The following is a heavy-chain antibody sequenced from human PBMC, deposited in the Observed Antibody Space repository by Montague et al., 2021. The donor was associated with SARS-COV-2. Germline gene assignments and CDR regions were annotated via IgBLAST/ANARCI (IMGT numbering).Heavy chain of an antibody. Sequence: SETLSLTCTVSGGSISSDYWNWSRKPPAKGMERIGYMSYSGTTSYNPSLRSRLTMSIDTSKDQHPLMLSSLTAADAAVYYYARGRGQLGWFDPWGQGTLVTVSS. J-gene: IGHJ5*02. CDR2: MSYSGTT. D-gene: IGHD7-27*01. CDR1: GGSISSDY. CDR3: ARGRGQLGWFDP. V-gene: IGHV4-59*01.